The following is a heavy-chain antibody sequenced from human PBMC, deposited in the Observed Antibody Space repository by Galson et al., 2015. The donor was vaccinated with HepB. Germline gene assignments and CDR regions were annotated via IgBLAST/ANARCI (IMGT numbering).Heavy chain of an antibody. CDR1: GYSFTTYW. Sequence: QSGAEVKEPGESLKISCKGSGYSFTTYWIGWVRQMPGKGLEWMGIIYPGDSDTRYSPSFQGQVTISADSSTNTAYLQWSSLKASDTAMYYCARHLAPLGSFDYWGQGTLVTVSS. V-gene: IGHV5-51*01. CDR2: IYPGDSDT. J-gene: IGHJ4*02. CDR3: ARHLAPLGSFDY. D-gene: IGHD2-15*01.